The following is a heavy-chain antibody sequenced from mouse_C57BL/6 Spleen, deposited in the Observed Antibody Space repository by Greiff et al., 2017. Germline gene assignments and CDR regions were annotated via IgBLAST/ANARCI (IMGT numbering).Heavy chain of an antibody. J-gene: IGHJ1*03. Sequence: QVQLQQSGAELARPGASVKLSCKASGYTFTSYGISWVKQRTGQGLEWIGEIYPRSGNTYYNEKFKGKATLTADKSSSTAYMELRSLTSEDSAVYVCARPYYYGSSSWYFDVWGTGTTVTVSS. V-gene: IGHV1-81*01. CDR1: GYTFTSYG. D-gene: IGHD1-1*01. CDR2: IYPRSGNT. CDR3: ARPYYYGSSSWYFDV.